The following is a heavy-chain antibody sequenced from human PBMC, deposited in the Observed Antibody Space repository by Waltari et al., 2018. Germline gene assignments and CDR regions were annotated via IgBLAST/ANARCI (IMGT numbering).Heavy chain of an antibody. CDR2: IYYSGST. J-gene: IGHJ3*02. Sequence: QVQLQESGPGLVKPSETLSLTCTVSGGSISSYYWSWLRQPPGKGLEWIGYIYYSGSTNYNPSLKSRVTISVDTSKNQFSLKLSSVTAADTAVYYCARDLGDSGWLDAFDIWGQGTMVTVSS. CDR1: GGSISSYY. CDR3: ARDLGDSGWLDAFDI. D-gene: IGHD6-19*01. V-gene: IGHV4-59*01.